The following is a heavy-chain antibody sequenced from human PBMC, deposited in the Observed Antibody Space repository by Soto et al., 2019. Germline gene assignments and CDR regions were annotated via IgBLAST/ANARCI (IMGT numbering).Heavy chain of an antibody. CDR2: ISGSGGST. V-gene: IGHV3-23*01. Sequence: GGSLRLSCVGSGFTFSMFAMSWVRQAPGKGLEWISSISGSGGSTYYADSVKGRFTVSRDNSKTTVFLQMNSLRTEDTAVYFCSKERNFWSGTAGFDSWGQGSPVTVSS. CDR3: SKERNFWSGTAGFDS. D-gene: IGHD3-3*01. CDR1: GFTFSMFA. J-gene: IGHJ5*01.